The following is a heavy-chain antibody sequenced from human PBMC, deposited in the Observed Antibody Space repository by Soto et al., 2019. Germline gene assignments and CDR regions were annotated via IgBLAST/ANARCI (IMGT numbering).Heavy chain of an antibody. J-gene: IGHJ4*02. CDR2: IHYSGTT. Sequence: ETLSLTCTVSGGSMRNYFWTWIRQPPGKGREWIGYIHYSGTTSFFPSYNPSLRSRVTISEDTSKNQFSLKLLSVTTADTAVYFCAAGEASSRNLAPYYLDFWGQGTLVTVSS. D-gene: IGHD6-13*01. CDR3: AAGEASSRNLAPYYLDF. CDR1: GGSMRNYF. V-gene: IGHV4-59*01.